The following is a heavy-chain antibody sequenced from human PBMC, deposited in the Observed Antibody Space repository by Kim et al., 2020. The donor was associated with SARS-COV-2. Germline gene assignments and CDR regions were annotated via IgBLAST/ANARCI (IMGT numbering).Heavy chain of an antibody. CDR1: GGSISSSSYY. V-gene: IGHV4-39*01. J-gene: IGHJ4*02. CDR3: ARRIMTRTRYFDY. Sequence: SETLSLTCTVSGGSISSSSYYWGWIRQPPGKGLEWIGSIYYSGSTYYNPSLKSRVTISVDTSKNQFSLKLSSVTAADTAVYYCARRIMTRTRYFDYWGQGTLVTVSS. CDR2: IYYSGST.